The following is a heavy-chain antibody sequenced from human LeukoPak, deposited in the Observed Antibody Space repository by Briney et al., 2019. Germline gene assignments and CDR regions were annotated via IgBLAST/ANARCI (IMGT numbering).Heavy chain of an antibody. Sequence: SETLSLTCAVDGGSFSGYYWSWIRQPPGKGLEWIGEINHSGSTNYNPSLKSRVTISVDTSKNQFSLKLSSVTASDTAVYYCASCTDPSGFDYWGQGTLVTVSS. D-gene: IGHD2-8*01. J-gene: IGHJ4*02. CDR3: ASCTDPSGFDY. CDR1: GGSFSGYY. CDR2: INHSGST. V-gene: IGHV4-34*01.